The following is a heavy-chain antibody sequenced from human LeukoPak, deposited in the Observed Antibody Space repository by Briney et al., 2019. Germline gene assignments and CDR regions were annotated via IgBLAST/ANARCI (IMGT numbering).Heavy chain of an antibody. CDR2: IYTSGST. D-gene: IGHD4-17*01. CDR3: AREYGDFDY. J-gene: IGHJ4*02. Sequence: GLEWIGRIYTSGSTNYNPSLKSRVTMSVDTSKNQFSLKLNSVTAADTAVYYCAREYGDFDYWGQGTLVTVPS. V-gene: IGHV4-4*07.